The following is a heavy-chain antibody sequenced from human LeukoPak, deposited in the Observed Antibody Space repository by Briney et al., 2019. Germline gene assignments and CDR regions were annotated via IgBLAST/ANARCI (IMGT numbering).Heavy chain of an antibody. CDR3: ARHSSLAHLDH. CDR2: IYYSGTT. Sequence: PSETLSLTCTVSGDSISSYYCSWIRQPPVKGLEWIGYIYYSGTTNYNPSLKSRVTIAVDTSKNQFSLKLSSVTAADTAVYYCARHSSLAHLDHWGQGSLVTVSS. V-gene: IGHV4-59*01. J-gene: IGHJ4*02. CDR1: GDSISSYY.